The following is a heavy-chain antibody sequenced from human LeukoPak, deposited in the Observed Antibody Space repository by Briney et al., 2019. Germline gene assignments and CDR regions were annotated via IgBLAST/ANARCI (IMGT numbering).Heavy chain of an antibody. V-gene: IGHV4-39*07. CDR2: IYYSGST. D-gene: IGHD1-14*01. J-gene: IGHJ3*02. Sequence: SETLSLTCTVSGGSISSSSYYWGWIRQPPGKGLEWIGSIYYSGSTYYNPSLKSRVTISVDTSKNQFSLKLSSVTAADTAVYYCARPVGGTGAFDIWGQGTIVTVSS. CDR1: GGSISSSSYY. CDR3: ARPVGGTGAFDI.